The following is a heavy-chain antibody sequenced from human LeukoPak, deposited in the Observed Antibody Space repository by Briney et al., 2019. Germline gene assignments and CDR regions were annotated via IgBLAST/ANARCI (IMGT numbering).Heavy chain of an antibody. V-gene: IGHV3-21*01. CDR3: VRLRRNSDTSGFYYYYDF. CDR1: GYTFSSYS. J-gene: IGHJ4*02. D-gene: IGHD3-22*01. CDR2: ISVRSNYI. Sequence: GGSLRLSCLASGYTFSSYSINWVRQAPGKGLEWVSSISVRSNYIYYADSVRGRFRISRDDARDSLFLEMNSLRAEETAVDYCVRLRRNSDTSGFYYYYDFWGQGTLVTVSS.